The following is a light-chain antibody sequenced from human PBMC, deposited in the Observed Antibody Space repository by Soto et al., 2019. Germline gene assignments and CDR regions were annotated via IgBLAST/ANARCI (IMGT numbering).Light chain of an antibody. CDR3: QQRSNWPLFT. V-gene: IGKV3-11*01. CDR1: QSVSSY. Sequence: EIVLTQSPATLSLSPGERATLSCRASQSVSSYLAWYQQKPGQAPRLLIYDASNRATGIPARFSGSGSGTDFTPNISSLEPEDFAVYYSQQRSNWPLFTFGPGTKVDIK. J-gene: IGKJ3*01. CDR2: DAS.